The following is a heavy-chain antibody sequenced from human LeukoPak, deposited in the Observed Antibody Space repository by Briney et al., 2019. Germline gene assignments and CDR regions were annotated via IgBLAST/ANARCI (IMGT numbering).Heavy chain of an antibody. V-gene: IGHV1-2*02. Sequence: ASVTVSCKASGYTFTGYYIHWVRQAPGQGLECMGWINPNSGGTNYAQKFQGRVTMTSDTSISTAYMELSGLRSDDTALYYCARDNSCSSSSCGNSYMDVWGKGTTVTVSS. CDR2: INPNSGGT. CDR1: GYTFTGYY. CDR3: ARDNSCSSSSCGNSYMDV. J-gene: IGHJ6*03. D-gene: IGHD2-2*01.